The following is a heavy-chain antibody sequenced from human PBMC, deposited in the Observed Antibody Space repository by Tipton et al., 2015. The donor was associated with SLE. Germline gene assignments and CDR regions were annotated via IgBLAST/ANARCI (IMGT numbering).Heavy chain of an antibody. CDR1: GGSISSYY. Sequence: LRLSCTVSGGSISSYYWGWIRQPPGKGLEWVGSIYYTGTTYYTPSLKSRVTISVDTSKNQFALRLRSVTAADTAVYYCARPDYCAGGTCYLDWGQGILVTVSS. V-gene: IGHV4-39*06. D-gene: IGHD2-8*02. J-gene: IGHJ4*02. CDR3: ARPDYCAGGTCYLD. CDR2: IYYTGTT.